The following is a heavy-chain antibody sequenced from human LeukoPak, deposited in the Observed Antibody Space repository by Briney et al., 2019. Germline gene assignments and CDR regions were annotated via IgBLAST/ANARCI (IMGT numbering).Heavy chain of an antibody. CDR3: ARSRRALPIIVVQGTRVHAFDI. Sequence: SSETLSLTCTVSGGYISSYSWSWIRQPPGKGLEWMGYIYYSGNTNYNPSLMSRVSIPSDTSNKQFSLVLSSVTAADTAVDYCARSRRALPIIVVQGTRVHAFDIWGQGTMVTVS. CDR1: GGYISSYS. V-gene: IGHV4-59*01. CDR2: IYYSGNT. D-gene: IGHD3-22*01. J-gene: IGHJ3*02.